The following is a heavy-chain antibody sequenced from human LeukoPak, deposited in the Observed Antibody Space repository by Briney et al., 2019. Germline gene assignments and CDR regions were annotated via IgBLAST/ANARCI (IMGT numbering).Heavy chain of an antibody. Sequence: ASVKVSCKASGYTFTGYYMHWVRQAPGQGLEWMGWINPNSGGTNYAQKFQGRVTMTRDTSISTAYMELSRLRSDDTAVYYCATYGSGSYYAGEYFDYWGQGTLVTVSS. CDR2: INPNSGGT. CDR3: ATYGSGSYYAGEYFDY. D-gene: IGHD3-10*01. V-gene: IGHV1-2*02. J-gene: IGHJ4*02. CDR1: GYTFTGYY.